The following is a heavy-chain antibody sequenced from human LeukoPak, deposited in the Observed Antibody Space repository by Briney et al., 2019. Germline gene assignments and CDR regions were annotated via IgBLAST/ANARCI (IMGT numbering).Heavy chain of an antibody. CDR2: INHSGST. CDR3: ARRAYTSSSIDY. V-gene: IGHV4-39*01. D-gene: IGHD6-6*01. CDR1: GGSISSGDYY. Sequence: SETLSLTCTVSGGSISSGDYYWSWIRQPPGKGLEWIGEINHSGSTNYNPSLKSRVTISVDTSKNQFSLKLSSVTATDTAVYYCARRAYTSSSIDYWGQGTLVTVSS. J-gene: IGHJ4*02.